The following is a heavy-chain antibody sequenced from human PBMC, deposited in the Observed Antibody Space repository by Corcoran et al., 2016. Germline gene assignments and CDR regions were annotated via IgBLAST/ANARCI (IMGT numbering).Heavy chain of an antibody. D-gene: IGHD3-22*01. CDR2: IKSKTDGGTT. CDR1: GFTFSNAW. CDR3: TTNPNPYYYDSSGYYPYFDY. Sequence: EVQLVESGGGLVKPGGSLRLSCAASGFTFSNAWMNWVRQAPGKGLEWVGRIKSKTDGGTTDYAAPVKGRFTISRDDSKNTLYLQMNSLKTEDKAVYYCTTNPNPYYYDSSGYYPYFDYWGQGTLVTVSS. V-gene: IGHV3-15*07. J-gene: IGHJ4*02.